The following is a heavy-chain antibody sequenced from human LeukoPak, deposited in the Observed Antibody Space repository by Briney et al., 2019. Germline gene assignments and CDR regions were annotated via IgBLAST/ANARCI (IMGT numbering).Heavy chain of an antibody. J-gene: IGHJ5*02. CDR1: GGSFSGYY. D-gene: IGHD3-3*01. V-gene: IGHV4-34*01. CDR2: INHSGST. Sequence: SETLSLTCAVYGGSFSGYYWSWIRQPPGKGLEWIGEINHSGSTNYNPSLKSRVTISVDTSKNQFSLRLTSVTAADTAMYYCARSYFTVFGVYNWFDPWGQGALVTVSS. CDR3: ARSYFTVFGVYNWFDP.